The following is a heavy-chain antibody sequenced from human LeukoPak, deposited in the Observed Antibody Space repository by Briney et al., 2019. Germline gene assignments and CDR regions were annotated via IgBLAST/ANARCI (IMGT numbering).Heavy chain of an antibody. J-gene: IGHJ4*02. CDR3: AKGSQAAADREYFDY. CDR2: ISYEGSNK. V-gene: IGHV3-30*04. CDR1: GFTFYSYP. D-gene: IGHD6-13*01. Sequence: PGGSLRLSCAASGFTFYSYPMHWARQAPGRGLEGVSVISYEGSNKHSAGSVKGRYTISRDNSKNTFYLQMNSLRAEDMAVYYCAKGSQAAADREYFDYWGQGTLVTVSS.